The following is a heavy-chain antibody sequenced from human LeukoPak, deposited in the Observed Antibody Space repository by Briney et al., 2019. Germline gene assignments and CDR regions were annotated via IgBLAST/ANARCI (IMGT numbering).Heavy chain of an antibody. CDR3: ASGMWEFDF. CDR1: GITFSDYW. V-gene: IGHV3-7*01. D-gene: IGHD1-26*01. J-gene: IGHJ4*02. Sequence: GGSLRLSCAASGITFSDYWMSWVRQAPGKGLEWVTNIDQDGSERYYVGSVKGRFTISRDNAKNSLYLQMNSLRAEDTAVYYCASGMWEFDFWGQGTLVTVSS. CDR2: IDQDGSER.